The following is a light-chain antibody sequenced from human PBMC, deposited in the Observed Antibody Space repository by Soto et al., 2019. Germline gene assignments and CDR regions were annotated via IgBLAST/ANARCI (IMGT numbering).Light chain of an antibody. CDR2: LSSNGSH. Sequence: QSVLTQSPSASASLGDSVKLTCTLSTGHSSYAIAWHQQQPEKGPRYLMKLSSNGSHSKGDGIPDLFSGATSGSERYPTSASLPEEDAADYYCQSCDTGAMVVFGGGTKLTVL. CDR3: QSCDTGAMVV. CDR1: TGHSSYA. V-gene: IGLV4-69*01. J-gene: IGLJ3*02.